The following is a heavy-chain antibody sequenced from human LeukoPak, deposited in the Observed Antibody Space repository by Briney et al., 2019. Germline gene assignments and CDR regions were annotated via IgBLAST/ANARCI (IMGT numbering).Heavy chain of an antibody. CDR2: INAGNGKT. J-gene: IGHJ4*02. D-gene: IGHD2-15*01. CDR1: GFTFTDYA. V-gene: IGHV1-3*01. Sequence: ASVKVSCKASGFTFTDYAIHWVRQAPGQRLEWMGWINAGNGKTQYSQNFQGRVTITRDTTASTAYMDLSSLRSEDTAVHYCARGRWTSHLHSYYLDYWGQGTLVTVSS. CDR3: ARGRWTSHLHSYYLDY.